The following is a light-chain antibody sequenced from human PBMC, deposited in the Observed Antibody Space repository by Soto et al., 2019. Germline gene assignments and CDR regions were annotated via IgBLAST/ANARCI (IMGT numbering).Light chain of an antibody. CDR1: QGISSY. CDR3: QQLNSYPFT. CDR2: AAS. Sequence: DIQLTQSPSFLSASVGDRVTNTCRASQGISSYLAWYQQRPGKAPKLLIYAASTLQSGVPSRFSGSGSGTDFTLTISSLQPEDFATYCCQQLNSYPFTFGPGTKVDIK. V-gene: IGKV1-9*01. J-gene: IGKJ3*01.